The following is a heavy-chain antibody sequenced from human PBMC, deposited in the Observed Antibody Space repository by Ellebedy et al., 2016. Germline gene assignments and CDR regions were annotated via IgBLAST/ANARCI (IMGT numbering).Heavy chain of an antibody. CDR2: LYSGGTI. CDR3: AKGNAIPGPEPLDF. Sequence: GESLKISCAASGFTVSGNYMSWVRQAPGKGLEWVSTLYSGGTILYADSVKGRFTIPRDNSKNTLYLQMNSLTVEDTAVYYCAKGNAIPGPEPLDFWGQGTLVTVSS. J-gene: IGHJ4*02. CDR1: GFTVSGNY. D-gene: IGHD1-14*01. V-gene: IGHV3-66*01.